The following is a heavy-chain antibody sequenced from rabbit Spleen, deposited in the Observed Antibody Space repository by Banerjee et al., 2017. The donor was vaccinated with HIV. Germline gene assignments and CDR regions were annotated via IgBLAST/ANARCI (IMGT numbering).Heavy chain of an antibody. CDR2: IDPVFGIT. CDR3: ARDGAGGSYFAL. J-gene: IGHJ4*01. V-gene: IGHV1S7*01. D-gene: IGHD8-1*01. Sequence: QLKESGGGLVQPGGSLKLSCTASGFTLSSYYMNWVRQAPGKGLERIGYIDPVFGITYYANWVNGRFSISRENAQNTVFLQMTSLTAADTATYFCARDGAGGSYFALWGPGTLVTVS. CDR1: GFTLSSYY.